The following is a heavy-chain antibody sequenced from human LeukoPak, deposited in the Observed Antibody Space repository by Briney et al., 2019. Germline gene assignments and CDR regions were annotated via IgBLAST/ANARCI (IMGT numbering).Heavy chain of an antibody. Sequence: PGGSLRLSCAASGFTFSYGMHWVRQAPGKGLEWVAVISYDGSNKYYADSVKGRFTISRDNSKNTLYLQMNSLRAEDTAVYYCAKDLCGGDCYGLDYWGQGTLVTVSS. J-gene: IGHJ4*02. D-gene: IGHD2-21*02. V-gene: IGHV3-30*18. CDR2: ISYDGSNK. CDR1: GFTFSYG. CDR3: AKDLCGGDCYGLDY.